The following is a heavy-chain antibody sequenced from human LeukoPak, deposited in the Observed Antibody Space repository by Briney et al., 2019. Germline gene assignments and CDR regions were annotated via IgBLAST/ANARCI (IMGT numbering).Heavy chain of an antibody. CDR1: GFTFSSYE. Sequence: GGSLRLSCAASGFTFSSYEMNWVRQAPGKGLEWVSYISSGSTIYDADSVKGRFTISRDNAKNSLYLQMNSLRAEDTAVYHCARESIAVAGAPFDYWGQGTLVTVSS. V-gene: IGHV3-48*03. D-gene: IGHD6-19*01. CDR2: ISSGSTI. CDR3: ARESIAVAGAPFDY. J-gene: IGHJ4*02.